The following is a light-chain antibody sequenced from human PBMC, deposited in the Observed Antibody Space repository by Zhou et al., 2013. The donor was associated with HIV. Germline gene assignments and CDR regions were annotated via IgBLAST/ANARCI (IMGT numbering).Light chain of an antibody. CDR3: QQYMSYPLT. V-gene: IGKV1-5*03. CDR2: KAS. Sequence: DIQMTQSPSTLSASVGDRVTITCRASQSISHWLAWYQHKAGKAPKLLIQKASSLQSGVPSRFSGSGSGTEFTLTISSLQPDDFATYYCQQYMSYPLTFGGGTERWRSN. CDR1: QSISHW. J-gene: IGKJ4*01.